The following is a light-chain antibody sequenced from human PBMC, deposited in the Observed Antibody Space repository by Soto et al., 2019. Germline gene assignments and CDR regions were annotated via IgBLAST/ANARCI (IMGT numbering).Light chain of an antibody. Sequence: EIELTQSPATLSLSPGERATLSCRASQSVSSNLARYQQKPGQAPRLLIYGASTRATGIPARFSGSGSGTEFTLTISSLQSEDFAVYYCQQYNNWPPITFGQGTRLEI. CDR1: QSVSSN. CDR2: GAS. CDR3: QQYNNWPPIT. V-gene: IGKV3-15*01. J-gene: IGKJ5*01.